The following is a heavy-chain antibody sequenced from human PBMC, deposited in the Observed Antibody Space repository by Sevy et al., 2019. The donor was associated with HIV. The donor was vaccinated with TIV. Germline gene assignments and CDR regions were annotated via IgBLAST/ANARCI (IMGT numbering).Heavy chain of an antibody. J-gene: IGHJ4*02. V-gene: IGHV4-39*01. D-gene: IGHD6-19*01. CDR1: GGSISSSSYY. CDR3: AINPPSEWLNSFEV. CDR2: VYYSGNT. Sequence: SETLSLTCTVSGGSISSSSYYWGWIRQPPGKGLEWIRSVYYSGNTYYNPSLKSRVTISVDTSKNQFSLKLNSVTAADTAVYYCAINPPSEWLNSFEVWGQGTLVTVSS.